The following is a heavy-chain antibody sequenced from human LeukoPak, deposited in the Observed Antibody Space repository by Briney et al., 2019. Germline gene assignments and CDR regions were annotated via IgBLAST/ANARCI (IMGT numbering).Heavy chain of an antibody. D-gene: IGHD1-26*01. J-gene: IGHJ4*02. Sequence: GGSLRLSCAAGGCTFRSESMTWVRQAPGKGLEWVSSISSSSSYIYYADSVKGRFTISRDNAKNSLYLQMNSLRAEDTAVYYCARDSGIIVGATTPPDYWGQGTLVTVSS. V-gene: IGHV3-21*01. CDR1: GCTFRSES. CDR3: ARDSGIIVGATTPPDY. CDR2: ISSSSSYI.